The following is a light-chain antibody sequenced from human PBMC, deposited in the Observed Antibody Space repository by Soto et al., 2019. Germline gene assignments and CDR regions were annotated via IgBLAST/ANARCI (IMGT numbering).Light chain of an antibody. Sequence: QSALTQPPSVSGAPGQRVTISCTGSNSDIGAGYDVHWYQQHLPGTAPKLLIYGNNNRPSGVPDRFSGSKSGTSASLAITGLQAEDEAHYYCLSFDSRLMEEVFGTGTKLTVL. J-gene: IGLJ1*01. CDR2: GNN. CDR3: LSFDSRLMEEV. CDR1: NSDIGAGYD. V-gene: IGLV1-40*01.